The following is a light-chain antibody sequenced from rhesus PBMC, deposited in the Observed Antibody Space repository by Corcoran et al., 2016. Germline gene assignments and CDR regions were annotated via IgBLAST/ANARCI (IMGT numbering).Light chain of an antibody. J-gene: IGKJ2*01. CDR2: GAS. V-gene: IGKV3-10*01. Sequence: QVILTQSPATLSLSPGERATLSCRASQSVSSYLAWYQQKPGQAPRLPSYGASSRATGIPDRFSGSGSGTDFPLTISSLEPEDVGVYHCYQHSSGYSFGQGTKVEIK. CDR3: YQHSSGYS. CDR1: QSVSSY.